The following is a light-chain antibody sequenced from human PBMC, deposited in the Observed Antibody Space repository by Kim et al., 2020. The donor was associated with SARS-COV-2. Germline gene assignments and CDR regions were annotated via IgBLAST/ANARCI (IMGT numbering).Light chain of an antibody. CDR1: QSVSNY. Sequence: EVVLTQSPATLSLSPGERATLSCRASQSVSNYLAWYQQKPGHAPRLLIYDASNRATGIQARFSGSGSGTDFTLTISGLEPEDFAVYYCQHRSNWPRITFGQGTRLEIK. V-gene: IGKV3-11*01. CDR3: QHRSNWPRIT. J-gene: IGKJ5*01. CDR2: DAS.